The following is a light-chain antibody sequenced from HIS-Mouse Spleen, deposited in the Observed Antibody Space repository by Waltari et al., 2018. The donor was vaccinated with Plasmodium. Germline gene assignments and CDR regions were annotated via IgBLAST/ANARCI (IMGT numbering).Light chain of an antibody. Sequence: SYELTQPPSVSVSPGQTARITCSGDALPTKYAYWYQQKSGRAPVLVIYEDIKRASGIPERFSGSSSGTMATLTSSGAQVEDEADYYCYSTDSSGNHRVFGGGTKLTVL. V-gene: IGLV3-10*01. CDR2: EDI. J-gene: IGLJ3*02. CDR1: ALPTKY. CDR3: YSTDSSGNHRV.